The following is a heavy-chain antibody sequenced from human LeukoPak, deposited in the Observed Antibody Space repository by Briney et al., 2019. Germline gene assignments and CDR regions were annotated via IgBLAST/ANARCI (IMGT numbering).Heavy chain of an antibody. CDR3: ARGPYSYDSSGAFDI. V-gene: IGHV4-39*07. D-gene: IGHD3-22*01. J-gene: IGHJ3*02. CDR1: GGSIRSSSYY. CDR2: IYYSGSS. Sequence: SETLSLTCSVSGGSIRSSSYYWGWIRQPPGKGLKWIGSIYYSGSSYYNPSLKSRVTISVDTSKNQFSLKLSSVTAADTAVYFCARGPYSYDSSGAFDIWGQGTMVTVSS.